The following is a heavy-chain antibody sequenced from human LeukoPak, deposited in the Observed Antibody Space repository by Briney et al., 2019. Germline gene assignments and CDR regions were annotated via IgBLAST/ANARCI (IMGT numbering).Heavy chain of an antibody. V-gene: IGHV3-30-3*01. CDR1: GFTFCSYA. Sequence: QPGRSLRLSCAASGFTFCSYAMHWVREAPGKGVEWVATISYDGDNKYYADSLKGRFTISRDNSKNTLYLQMNSLRAEDTAVYYCARGRNVVATSGYFDYWGQGTLVTVSS. J-gene: IGHJ4*02. CDR3: ARGRNVVATSGYFDY. D-gene: IGHD5-12*01. CDR2: ISYDGDNK.